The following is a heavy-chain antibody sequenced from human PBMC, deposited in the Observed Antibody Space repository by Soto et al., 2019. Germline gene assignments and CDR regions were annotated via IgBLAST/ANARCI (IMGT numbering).Heavy chain of an antibody. V-gene: IGHV5-51*01. J-gene: IGHJ6*02. Sequence: GESLKISCKGSGYSFTSYWIGWVRQMPGKGLEWMGIIYPGDSDTRYSPSFQGQVTISTDKSISTAYLQWSSLKASDTTMYYCASAPILKYSSSSSHNEPYYYYGMDVWGQGTTVTVSS. CDR3: ASAPILKYSSSSSHNEPYYYYGMDV. CDR2: IYPGDSDT. CDR1: GYSFTSYW. D-gene: IGHD6-6*01.